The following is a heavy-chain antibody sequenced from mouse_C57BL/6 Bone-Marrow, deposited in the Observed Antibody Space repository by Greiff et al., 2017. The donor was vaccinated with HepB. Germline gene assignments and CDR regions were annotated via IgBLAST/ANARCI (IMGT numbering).Heavy chain of an antibody. CDR1: GYAFTNYL. Sequence: VQLQQSGAELVRPGTSVKVSCKASGYAFTNYLIEWVKQRPGQGLEWIGVINPGSGGTNYNEKFKGKATLTADKSSSTAYMQLSSLTSEDSAVYLCARDYGSSYGFAYWGQGTLVTVSA. V-gene: IGHV1-54*01. CDR2: INPGSGGT. CDR3: ARDYGSSYGFAY. D-gene: IGHD1-1*01. J-gene: IGHJ3*01.